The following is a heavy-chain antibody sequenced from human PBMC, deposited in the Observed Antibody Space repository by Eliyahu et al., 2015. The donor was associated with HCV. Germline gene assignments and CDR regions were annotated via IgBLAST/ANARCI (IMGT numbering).Heavy chain of an antibody. J-gene: IGHJ5*02. CDR3: ARVLTVVPAAIYPGGWFDP. D-gene: IGHD2-2*02. CDR2: IYYSGST. CDR1: GGSISXYY. Sequence: QVQLQESGPGLVKPSETLSLTCTVSGGSISXYYWSWIRQPPGKGLEWIGYIYYSGSTNYNPSLKSRVTISVDTSKNQFSLKLSSVTAADTAVYYCARVLTVVPAAIYPGGWFDPWGQGTLVTVSS. V-gene: IGHV4-59*01.